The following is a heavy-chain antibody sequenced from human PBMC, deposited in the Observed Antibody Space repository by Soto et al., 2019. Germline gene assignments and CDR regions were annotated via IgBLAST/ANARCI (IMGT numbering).Heavy chain of an antibody. V-gene: IGHV3-23*01. CDR3: ARPPGYGVFDPYDI. Sequence: PGGSLRLSCAASGFTFSTYAMSWVRQAPGKGLEWVSAISARGESTSSADSVKGRFTISRDNSMNALYLQMSSLRIEDTAVYYCARPPGYGVFDPYDIWGQGAMVTVSS. J-gene: IGHJ3*02. CDR2: ISARGEST. D-gene: IGHD4-17*01. CDR1: GFTFSTYA.